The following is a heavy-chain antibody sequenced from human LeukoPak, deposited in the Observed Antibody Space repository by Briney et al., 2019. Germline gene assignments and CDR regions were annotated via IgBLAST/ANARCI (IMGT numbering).Heavy chain of an antibody. CDR2: IIPIFGTA. CDR1: GGTFSSYA. CDR3: ARARDCSSTSCYGVSWFDP. D-gene: IGHD2-2*01. V-gene: IGHV1-69*13. Sequence: GASVKVSCKASGGTFSSYAISWVRQAPGQGLEWMGGIIPIFGTANYAQKFPGRGTFTAAEYTSTAYMELRSLRSEDTAVYYCARARDCSSTSCYGVSWFDPWGQGTLVTVSS. J-gene: IGHJ5*02.